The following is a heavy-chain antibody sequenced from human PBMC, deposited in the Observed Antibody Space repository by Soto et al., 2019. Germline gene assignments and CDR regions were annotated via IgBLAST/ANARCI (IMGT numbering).Heavy chain of an antibody. CDR3: ARDTHWSGYYYAFDY. CDR2: ISYDGSNK. D-gene: IGHD3-22*01. J-gene: IGHJ4*02. V-gene: IGHV3-30-3*01. CDR1: GFTFSSYA. Sequence: QVQLVESGGGVVQPGRSLSLSCAASGFTFSSYAMHWVRQAPGKGLEWVAVISYDGSNKYYADSVKGRFTISRDHSKNTLYLQMNSLRAEDTGLYSCARDTHWSGYYYAFDYWGQGTLVTVSS.